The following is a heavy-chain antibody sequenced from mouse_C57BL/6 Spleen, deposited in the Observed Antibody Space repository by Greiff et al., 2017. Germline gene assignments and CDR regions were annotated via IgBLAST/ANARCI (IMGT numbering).Heavy chain of an antibody. V-gene: IGHV1-15*01. CDR2: IDPETGGT. Sequence: QVQLQQSGAELVRPGASVTLSCKASGYTFTDYEMLWVKQTPVHGLEWIGAIDPETGGTAYNQKFKGKAILTADKSSSTAYMELRSLTSEDSAVYYCTRWDYGSSDDARDYWGQGTSVTVSS. CDR3: TRWDYGSSDDARDY. J-gene: IGHJ4*01. CDR1: GYTFTDYE. D-gene: IGHD1-1*01.